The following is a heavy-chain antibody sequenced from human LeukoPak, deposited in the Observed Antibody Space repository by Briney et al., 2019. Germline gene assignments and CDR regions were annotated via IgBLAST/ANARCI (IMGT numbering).Heavy chain of an antibody. Sequence: SVKVSCKASGGTFISYAISWVRQAPGQGLEWMGGIIPIFGTANYAQKFQGRVTITTDESTSTAYMELSSLRSEDTAVYSCASPLAYCGGDCYAEYFENWGQGTLVTVSS. CDR2: IIPIFGTA. V-gene: IGHV1-69*05. CDR1: GGTFISYA. D-gene: IGHD2-21*02. J-gene: IGHJ1*01. CDR3: ASPLAYCGGDCYAEYFEN.